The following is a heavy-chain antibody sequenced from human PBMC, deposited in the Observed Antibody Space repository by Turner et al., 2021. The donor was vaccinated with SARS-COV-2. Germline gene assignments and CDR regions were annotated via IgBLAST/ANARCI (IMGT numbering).Heavy chain of an antibody. D-gene: IGHD2-2*01. V-gene: IGHV3-21*01. CDR2: ISSSSSYI. CDR1: GFTFSSYS. J-gene: IGHJ5*02. Sequence: EVQLVESGGGLVKPGGSLRLSCAASGFTFSSYSMNWVRQAPGKGLEGVSSISSSSSYIYYADSVKGRFTISRDNAKNSLYMQMNSLRAEYTAVYYCARDCSIPSCEAWGQGTLVTVSS. CDR3: ARDCSIPSCEA.